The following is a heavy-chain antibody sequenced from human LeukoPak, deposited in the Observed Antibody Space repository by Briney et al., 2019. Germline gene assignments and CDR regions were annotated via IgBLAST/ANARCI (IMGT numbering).Heavy chain of an antibody. CDR2: INHSGST. CDR1: GGSFSGYY. Sequence: PSETLSLTCAVYGGSFSGYYWSWIRQPPGKGLEWIGEINHSGSTNYNPSLKSRVTISVDTSKNQFSLKLSSVTAADTAVYYCARRGRGYCSSTSCSPDYWGQGTLVTVSS. J-gene: IGHJ4*02. D-gene: IGHD2-2*01. CDR3: ARRGRGYCSSTSCSPDY. V-gene: IGHV4-34*01.